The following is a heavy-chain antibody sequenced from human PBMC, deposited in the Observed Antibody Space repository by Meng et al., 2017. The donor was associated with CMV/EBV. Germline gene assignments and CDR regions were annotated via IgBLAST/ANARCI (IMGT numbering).Heavy chain of an antibody. D-gene: IGHD2-2*01. CDR1: GFTVSSNY. Sequence: GGSLRLSCAASGFTVSSNYVNWVRQAPGKGLEWVSVIYSGGSTYYADSVKGRFTISRDNSKNTLYLQMNSLRAEDTAVYYCATAYCSSTSCYPWGQGTLVTVSS. CDR2: IYSGGST. V-gene: IGHV3-53*01. CDR3: ATAYCSSTSCYP. J-gene: IGHJ5*02.